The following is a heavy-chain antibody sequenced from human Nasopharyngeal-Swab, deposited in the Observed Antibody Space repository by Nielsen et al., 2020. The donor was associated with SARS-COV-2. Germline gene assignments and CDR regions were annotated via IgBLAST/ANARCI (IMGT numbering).Heavy chain of an antibody. Sequence: RQAPGKGLEWLSYISNSGSTTYYADSVKGRFTVSRDNVRKSLYLQMNSLRAEDTAVYYCARRGDYGDYWGQGTLVTVSS. D-gene: IGHD4-17*01. J-gene: IGHJ4*02. CDR3: ARRGDYGDY. CDR2: ISNSGSTT. V-gene: IGHV3-11*01.